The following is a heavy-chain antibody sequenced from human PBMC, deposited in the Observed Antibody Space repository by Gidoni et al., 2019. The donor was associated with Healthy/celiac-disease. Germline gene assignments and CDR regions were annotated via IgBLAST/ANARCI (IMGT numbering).Heavy chain of an antibody. CDR3: AKGQDYYGLGSPGY. Sequence: EVQLLESGGGLVQPGGSLRLSCAASGFTFSSYAMRWVRQAPGKGLEWVSAISGSGGSTYYADSVKGRFTISRDNSKNTLYLQMNSLRAEDTAVYYCAKGQDYYGLGSPGYWGQGTLVTVSS. CDR2: ISGSGGST. CDR1: GFTFSSYA. D-gene: IGHD3-10*01. J-gene: IGHJ4*02. V-gene: IGHV3-23*01.